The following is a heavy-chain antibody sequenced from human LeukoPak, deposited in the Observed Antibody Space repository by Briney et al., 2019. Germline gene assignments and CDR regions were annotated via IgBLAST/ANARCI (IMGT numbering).Heavy chain of an antibody. CDR3: AKDTASSWWYFDL. Sequence: GGSLRLSCAASGFTFSRYAMSWVRQAPGKGLEWVSGISASGGSTYYADSVKGQFTISRDNSKNTLYLQMNSLRAEDTAVYYCAKDTASSWWYFDLWGRGTLVTVSS. CDR2: ISASGGST. D-gene: IGHD5-18*01. V-gene: IGHV3-23*01. CDR1: GFTFSRYA. J-gene: IGHJ2*01.